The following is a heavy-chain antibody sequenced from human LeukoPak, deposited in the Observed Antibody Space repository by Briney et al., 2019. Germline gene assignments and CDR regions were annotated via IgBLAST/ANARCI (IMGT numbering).Heavy chain of an antibody. D-gene: IGHD3-16*02. V-gene: IGHV3-33*06. CDR2: IGFDEKKI. CDR3: AKGTIHYDYVWGSYRYTDRIDY. Sequence: GGSLGLSCAASGFTFGNFGMHWVRQVPGKGLEWVAVIGFDEKKIYYVDSVKGRFTISRDNSKNTLYLQMNSLRAEDTAVYYCAKGTIHYDYVWGSYRYTDRIDYWGQGTLVTVSS. CDR1: GFTFGNFG. J-gene: IGHJ4*02.